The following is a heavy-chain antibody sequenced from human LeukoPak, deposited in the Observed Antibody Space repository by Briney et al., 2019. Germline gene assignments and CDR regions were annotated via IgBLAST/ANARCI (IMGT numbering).Heavy chain of an antibody. CDR3: ARDFRGYSYGTDY. D-gene: IGHD5-18*01. CDR1: GGSISSYY. CDR2: IYYSGST. Sequence: SETLSLTCTVSGGSISSYYWSWIRQPPGKGLEWIGYIYYSGSTNYNPSLKSRVTISVDTSKNQFSLKLSSVTAADTAVYYCARDFRGYSYGTDYRGQGTLVTVSS. V-gene: IGHV4-59*12. J-gene: IGHJ4*02.